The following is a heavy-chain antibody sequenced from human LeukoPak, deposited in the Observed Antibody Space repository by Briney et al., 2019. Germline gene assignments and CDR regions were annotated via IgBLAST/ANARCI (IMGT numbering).Heavy chain of an antibody. D-gene: IGHD2-15*01. CDR2: ISAYNGNT. Sequence: ASVKVSCKASGYTFTSYGISWVRQAPGQGLEWMGWISAYNGNTNYAQKLQGRVTMTTDTSTSTAYMELRSLRSDDTAAYYCARDLWRYCSGGSCYFDYWGQGTLVTVSS. J-gene: IGHJ4*02. V-gene: IGHV1-18*01. CDR1: GYTFTSYG. CDR3: ARDLWRYCSGGSCYFDY.